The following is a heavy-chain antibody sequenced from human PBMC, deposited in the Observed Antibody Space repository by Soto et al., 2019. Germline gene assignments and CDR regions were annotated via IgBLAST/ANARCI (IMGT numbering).Heavy chain of an antibody. CDR3: ARSSSGPGTLDY. Sequence: PGGSLRLSCAASGFTFNNYWMHWFRQAPGKGLVWVSRNSKNGSSTSYADSVKGRFTISRDNAKNTLYLQMNSLRTEDTAIYYCARSSSGPGTLDYWGQGTLVTVS. CDR2: NSKNGSST. V-gene: IGHV3-74*01. CDR1: GFTFNNYW. D-gene: IGHD6-19*01. J-gene: IGHJ4*02.